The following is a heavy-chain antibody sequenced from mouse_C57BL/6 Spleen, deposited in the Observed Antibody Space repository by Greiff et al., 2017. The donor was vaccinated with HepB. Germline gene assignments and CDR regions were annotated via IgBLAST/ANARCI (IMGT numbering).Heavy chain of an antibody. V-gene: IGHV1-26*01. CDR2: INPNNGGT. Sequence: EVQLQQSGPELVKPGASVKISCKASGYTFTDYYMNWVKQSHGKSLEWIGDINPNNGGTSYNQKFKGKATLTVDKSSSTAYMELRSLTSEDSAVYYCARERAAQATTFDYWGQGTTLTVSS. CDR3: ARERAAQATTFDY. J-gene: IGHJ2*01. CDR1: GYTFTDYY. D-gene: IGHD3-2*02.